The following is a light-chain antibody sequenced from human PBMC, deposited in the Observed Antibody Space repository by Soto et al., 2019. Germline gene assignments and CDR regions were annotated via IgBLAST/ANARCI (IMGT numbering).Light chain of an antibody. Sequence: EIVLTQSPDTLSLSPGERATLSFRASQSLGRYLAWYQQKPGQAPRLLIYGASSRATGIPDRFSGSGSGTDFTLTSSRLEPEDFAVYYCQQYGSSPLTFGRGTKVDIK. CDR1: QSLGRY. J-gene: IGKJ4*01. V-gene: IGKV3-20*01. CDR3: QQYGSSPLT. CDR2: GAS.